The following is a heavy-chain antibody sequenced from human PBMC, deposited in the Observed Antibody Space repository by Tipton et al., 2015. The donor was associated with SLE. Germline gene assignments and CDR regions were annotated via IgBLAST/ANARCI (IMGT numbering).Heavy chain of an antibody. CDR1: GFTFSSYS. Sequence: SLRLSCVASGFTFSSYSMNWVRQAPGKGLEWLAIVSYDGGTKFYADSVKGRSTISRDNSKNTLYLQMNSLRAEDTAMYSCARVVLISGTTRYLDFWGQGTLVTVSS. J-gene: IGHJ4*02. CDR3: ARVVLISGTTRYLDF. V-gene: IGHV3-30*04. CDR2: VSYDGGTK. D-gene: IGHD1-7*01.